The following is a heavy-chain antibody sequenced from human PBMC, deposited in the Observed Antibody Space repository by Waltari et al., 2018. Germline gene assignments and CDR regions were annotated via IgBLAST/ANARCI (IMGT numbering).Heavy chain of an antibody. Sequence: QLQLQASGPGLLKPSETLSLTCTVSGGSISSISSYWGWIRQPPAKGRAWIGIIYYSGRTSDDARRKRLVTISVAASTNPLSLQRSSVTAADTAVYDCASGAGAVSYYPLSEEYCFDYWGQGTLVTVSS. D-gene: IGHD3-10*01. J-gene: IGHJ4*02. CDR3: ASGAGAVSYYPLSEEYCFDY. CDR2: IYYSGRT. V-gene: IGHV4-39*07. CDR1: GGSISSISSY.